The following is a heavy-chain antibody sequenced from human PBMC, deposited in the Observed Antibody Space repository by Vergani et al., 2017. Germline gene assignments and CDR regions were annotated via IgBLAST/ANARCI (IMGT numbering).Heavy chain of an antibody. D-gene: IGHD3-9*01. CDR3: AXTDLLTGYYNFDY. V-gene: IGHV2-5*01. J-gene: IGHJ4*02. Sequence: QSTLKESGPTLVKPTQTLTLTCTFSGFSPSTSGVGVGWIRQPPGKALEWLALIYWNDDKRYSPSLKSRLTITKDTSKNQVVLTMTNMDPVDTATYYCAXTDLLTGYYNFDYWGQGTLVTVSS. CDR2: IYWNDDK. CDR1: GFSPSTSGVG.